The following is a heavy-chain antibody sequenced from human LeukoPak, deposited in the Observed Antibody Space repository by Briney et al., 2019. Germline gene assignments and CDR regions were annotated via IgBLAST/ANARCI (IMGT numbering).Heavy chain of an antibody. CDR2: ISSSSSYI. V-gene: IGHV3-21*06. Sequence: GGSLRLSCAASGFTFSSYSMNWVRQAPGKGPEWVSYISSSSSYIYYADSVKGRFTISRDNAKNSLYLQMNSLRAEDTAVYYCARDANYHDSSVYYDAFDIWGQGTMVTVSS. CDR1: GFTFSSYS. CDR3: ARDANYHDSSVYYDAFDI. D-gene: IGHD3-22*01. J-gene: IGHJ3*02.